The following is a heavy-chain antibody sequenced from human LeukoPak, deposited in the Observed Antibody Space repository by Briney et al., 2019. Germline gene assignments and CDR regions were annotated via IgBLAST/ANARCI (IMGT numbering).Heavy chain of an antibody. Sequence: SLKVSCKASGGSFSSYAISWVRQAPGQGLEWMGGIITIVGTANYPPTFQAKVTITKTESTSTAVMKLSALRSRDTVVYYCARDVGYSIVIVPAAMHYYYMDACGKGNTVTVSS. CDR1: GGSFSSYA. D-gene: IGHD2-2*01. CDR2: IITIVGTA. CDR3: ARDVGYSIVIVPAAMHYYYMDA. J-gene: IGHJ6*03. V-gene: IGHV1-69*05.